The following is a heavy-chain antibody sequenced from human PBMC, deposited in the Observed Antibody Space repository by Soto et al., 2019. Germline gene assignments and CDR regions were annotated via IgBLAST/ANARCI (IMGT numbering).Heavy chain of an antibody. Sequence: PSETLSLTCTVPGGSISSYYWSWIRQPPGKGLEWIGYIYYSGSTNYNPSLKSRVTISVDTSKNQFSLKLSSVTAADTAVYYCARLGGYSYGYLDPWGQGTLVTVSS. CDR2: IYYSGST. D-gene: IGHD5-18*01. CDR3: ARLGGYSYGYLDP. CDR1: GGSISSYY. J-gene: IGHJ5*02. V-gene: IGHV4-59*08.